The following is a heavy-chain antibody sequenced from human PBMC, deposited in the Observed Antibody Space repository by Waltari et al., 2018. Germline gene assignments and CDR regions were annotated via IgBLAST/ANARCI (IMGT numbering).Heavy chain of an antibody. V-gene: IGHV1-8*01. CDR3: ARGGGYDYDYYYGMDV. CDR2: MNPNSGNT. CDR1: GYTFTSYD. J-gene: IGHJ6*02. Sequence: QVQLVQSGAEVKKPGASVQVSCKASGYTFTSYDINWVRQAPGQGLEWMGWMNPNSGNTGYAQKFQGRVTMTRNTSISTAYMELSSLRSEDTAVYYCARGGGYDYDYYYGMDVWGQGTTVTVSS. D-gene: IGHD5-12*01.